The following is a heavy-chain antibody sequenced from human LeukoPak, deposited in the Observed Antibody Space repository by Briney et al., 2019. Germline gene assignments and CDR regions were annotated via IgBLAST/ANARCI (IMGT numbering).Heavy chain of an antibody. Sequence: PSETLSLTCTVSGGSISSYHWSWIRQPAGKGLEWVGRIYTSGNTNYNPSLKSRVTMSVNASKNQFSLKLSSVTAADTAVYYCARGVRLALRSPHAFDIWGQGTMVTVSS. CDR1: GGSISSYH. V-gene: IGHV4-4*07. CDR3: ARGVRLALRSPHAFDI. J-gene: IGHJ3*02. D-gene: IGHD3-10*01. CDR2: IYTSGNT.